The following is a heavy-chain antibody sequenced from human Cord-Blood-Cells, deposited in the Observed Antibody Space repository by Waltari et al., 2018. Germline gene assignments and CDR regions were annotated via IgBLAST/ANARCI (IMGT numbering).Heavy chain of an antibody. D-gene: IGHD3-3*01. CDR2: IYTSGST. Sequence: QVQLQESGPGLVKPSETLSLTCTVSGGSISSYYWSWIRQPAGKGLEWSGRIYTSGSTKHNPPLKSRVTMSVDTSKNQFSLKLSSVTAADTAVYYCARDDFWSGYYFDYWGQGTLVTVSS. V-gene: IGHV4-4*07. J-gene: IGHJ4*02. CDR3: ARDDFWSGYYFDY. CDR1: GGSISSYY.